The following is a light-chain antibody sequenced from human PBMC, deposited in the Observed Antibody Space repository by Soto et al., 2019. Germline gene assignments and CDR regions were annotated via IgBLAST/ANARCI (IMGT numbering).Light chain of an antibody. CDR3: QQYGSSWT. Sequence: EIVLTQSPGTLSLSPGERATLSCRASQSVSSTYLTWYQQKPGQAPRLLIYEASRRATSIPDRFSGSGSGTDFSLTISRLEPEDFAVYYCQQYGSSWTFGQGTKVDIK. CDR2: EAS. CDR1: QSVSSTY. V-gene: IGKV3-20*01. J-gene: IGKJ1*01.